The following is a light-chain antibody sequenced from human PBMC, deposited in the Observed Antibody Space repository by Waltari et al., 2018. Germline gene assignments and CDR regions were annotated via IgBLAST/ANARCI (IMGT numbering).Light chain of an antibody. CDR2: GAS. Sequence: EIVLTQSPGTLSLSPGERATLSCRASESVSSSYLAWAQQKPGQAPSLLIYGASSRATGIPDRFSGSGSGTDFTLTISRLEPEDFAVFVKTFGQGTKVEI. V-gene: IGKV3-20*01. J-gene: IGKJ1*01. CDR3: T. CDR1: ESVSSSY.